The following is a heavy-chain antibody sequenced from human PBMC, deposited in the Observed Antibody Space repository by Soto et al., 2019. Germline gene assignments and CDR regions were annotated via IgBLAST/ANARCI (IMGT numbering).Heavy chain of an antibody. CDR3: ARRLSPDYGDFSFDY. D-gene: IGHD4-17*01. CDR2: IYPGYSYT. V-gene: IGHV5-51*01. J-gene: IGHJ4*02. Sequence: GGSLKIFCKGSGYSFPSYWIGWVRQMPGKGLEGIVIIYPGYSYTRYSPSFQGQVTISADKPISTAYLQWSSLKASDTAMYYCARRLSPDYGDFSFDYWGQGTLVTVSS. CDR1: GYSFPSYW.